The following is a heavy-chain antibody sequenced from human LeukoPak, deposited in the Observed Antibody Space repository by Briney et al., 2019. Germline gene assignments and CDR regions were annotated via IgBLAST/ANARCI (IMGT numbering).Heavy chain of an antibody. D-gene: IGHD6-13*01. CDR3: AREGCSSSWLDY. CDR2: IYYSGST. Sequence: KPSETLSLTCTVSGGSISSGGYYWSWIRQHPGKGLEWIGYIYYSGSTYYNPSLKSRVTISVDTSKNQFSLKLSSVTAADTAVYYCAREGCSSSWLDYWGQGTLVTVSS. J-gene: IGHJ4*02. V-gene: IGHV4-31*03. CDR1: GGSISSGGYY.